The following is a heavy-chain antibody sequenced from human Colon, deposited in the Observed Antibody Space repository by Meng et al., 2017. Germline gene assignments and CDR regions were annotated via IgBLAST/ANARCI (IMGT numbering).Heavy chain of an antibody. V-gene: IGHV1-2*06. Sequence: QLLQSGAEVKKPGDSVSVSCKASGYTLYIHWVRLRPGEGLEWMGRINPRTGDTKSAQSFQGRVTMTRDTSTTTFSMDLRSLTTDDSAIYFCARESADGGSFDLWGQGTLVTVSS. CDR2: INPRTGDT. CDR3: ARESADGGSFDL. CDR1: GYTLY. D-gene: IGHD2-15*01. J-gene: IGHJ4*02.